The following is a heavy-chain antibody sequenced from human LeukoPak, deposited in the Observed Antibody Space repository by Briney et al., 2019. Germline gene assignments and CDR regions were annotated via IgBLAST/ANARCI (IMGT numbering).Heavy chain of an antibody. CDR3: ASRLYTSGWGMDV. J-gene: IGHJ6*03. CDR2: IYYDGST. D-gene: IGHD6-19*01. V-gene: IGHV4-59*01. CDR1: GDSIGKYY. Sequence: PSETLSLTCTVSGDSIGKYYWTWIRQPPGKGLEWMGYIYYDGSTNSSPSLKSRVTISADTSKNQFSLRLSSVTAADTAVCYCASRLYTSGWGMDVWGKGTTVTVSS.